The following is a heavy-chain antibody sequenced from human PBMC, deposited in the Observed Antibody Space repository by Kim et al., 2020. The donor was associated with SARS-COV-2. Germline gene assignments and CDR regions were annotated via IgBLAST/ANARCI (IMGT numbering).Heavy chain of an antibody. Sequence: GSTNYNPSLKSRVTISVDTSKNQFSLKLSSVTAADTAVYYCARRAADFDYWGQGTLVTVSS. CDR2: GST. J-gene: IGHJ4*02. V-gene: IGHV4-34*01. D-gene: IGHD6-13*01. CDR3: ARRAADFDY.